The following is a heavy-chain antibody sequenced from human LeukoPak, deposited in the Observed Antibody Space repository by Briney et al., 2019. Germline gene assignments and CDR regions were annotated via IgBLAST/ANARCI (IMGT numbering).Heavy chain of an antibody. CDR3: ARGGPWRGYYGMDV. CDR2: IWYDGSNK. Sequence: GGSLRLSCAASGFTFSSYGMHWVRQAPGKGLEWVAVIWYDGSNKYYADSVKGRFTISRDNSKNTLYLQMNSLRVEDTAVYYCARGGPWRGYYGMDVWGQGTTVTVSS. V-gene: IGHV3-33*01. CDR1: GFTFSSYG. D-gene: IGHD3-10*01. J-gene: IGHJ6*02.